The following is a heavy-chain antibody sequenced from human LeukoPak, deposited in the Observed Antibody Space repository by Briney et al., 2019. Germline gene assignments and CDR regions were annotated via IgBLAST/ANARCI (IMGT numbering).Heavy chain of an antibody. J-gene: IGHJ4*02. D-gene: IGHD3-22*01. CDR2: IYPGDSDT. CDR3: ARSSDSSGFYDYFDY. CDR1: GYSFTSYW. Sequence: GESLKISCEGSGYSFTSYWIGWVRQMPGKGLEWVAIIYPGDSDTIYSPSFQGQVTISADNFISTAYLQWSSLKASDTAMYYCARSSDSSGFYDYFDYWGQGTLVTVSS. V-gene: IGHV5-51*01.